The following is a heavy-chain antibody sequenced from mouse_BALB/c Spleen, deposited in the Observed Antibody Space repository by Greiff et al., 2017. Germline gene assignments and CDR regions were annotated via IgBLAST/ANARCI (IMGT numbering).Heavy chain of an antibody. CDR3: ARRGNGSSYGFAY. CDR1: GYSITSDYA. J-gene: IGHJ3*01. Sequence: VQLQESGPGLVKPSQSLSLTCTVTGYSITSDYAWNWIRQFPGNKLEWMGYISYSGSTSYNPSLKSRISITRDTSKNQFFLQLNSVTTEDTATYYCARRGNGSSYGFAYWGQGTLVTVSA. CDR2: ISYSGST. V-gene: IGHV3-2*02. D-gene: IGHD1-1*01.